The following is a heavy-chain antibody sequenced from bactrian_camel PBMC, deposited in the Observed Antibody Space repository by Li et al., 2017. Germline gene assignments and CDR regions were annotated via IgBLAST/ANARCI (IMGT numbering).Heavy chain of an antibody. Sequence: VQLVESGGGSVQAGGSLRLSCTLARYRWVNYCMGWFRRSESRARERVAGMDSYGYKSYADSVEGRFTISQDNAKNTLYLQMNSLQPEDTAMYYCAADWPYDCYSNWVTNFPSWSQGTQVTVS. D-gene: IGHD3*01. CDR1: RYRWVNYC. J-gene: IGHJ6*01. CDR3: AADWPYDCYSNWVTNFPS. CDR2: MDSYGYK. V-gene: IGHV3S63*01.